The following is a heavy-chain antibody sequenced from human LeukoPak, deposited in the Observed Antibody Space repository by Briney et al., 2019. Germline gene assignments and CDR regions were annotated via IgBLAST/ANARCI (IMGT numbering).Heavy chain of an antibody. CDR2: ISHDGSNK. Sequence: PGGSLSLSCAASEFTSSDCGMHWVRQAPGKGLERVALISHDGSNKYYADSAKGRFTISRDNSKNTLYLEMNSLRVEDTAVYYCAKDRKWSYYGFDYWGQGTLVTVSS. J-gene: IGHJ4*02. CDR1: EFTSSDCG. D-gene: IGHD3-10*01. V-gene: IGHV3-30*18. CDR3: AKDRKWSYYGFDY.